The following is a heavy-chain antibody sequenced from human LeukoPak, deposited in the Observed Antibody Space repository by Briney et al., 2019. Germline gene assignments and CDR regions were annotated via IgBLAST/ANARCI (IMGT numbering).Heavy chain of an antibody. J-gene: IGHJ4*02. CDR3: AKILSSWYPGFDY. V-gene: IGHV3-23*01. CDR1: GFTFSSYA. Sequence: PGVSLRLSCAASGFTFSSYAMSWVRQAPGKGLEWVSAISGSGGSTYYADSVKGRFTISRDNSKNTLYLQLNSLRAEDTAVYYCAKILSSWYPGFDYWGQGTLVTVSS. D-gene: IGHD6-13*01. CDR2: ISGSGGST.